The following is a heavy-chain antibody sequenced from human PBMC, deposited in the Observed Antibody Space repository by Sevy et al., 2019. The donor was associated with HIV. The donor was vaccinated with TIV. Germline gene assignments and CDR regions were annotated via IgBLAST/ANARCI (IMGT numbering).Heavy chain of an antibody. CDR1: GGSISSGGYY. V-gene: IGHV4-31*03. Sequence: SETLSLTCTVSGGSISSGGYYWSWIRQHPGKGLEWIGYIYYSGSTYYNPSLKSRVTISVDTSKNQFSLKLSSVTAADTAVYYCARERGEMADHIYYYGMDVWGQGTTVTVSS. J-gene: IGHJ6*02. CDR2: IYYSGST. CDR3: ARERGEMADHIYYYGMDV.